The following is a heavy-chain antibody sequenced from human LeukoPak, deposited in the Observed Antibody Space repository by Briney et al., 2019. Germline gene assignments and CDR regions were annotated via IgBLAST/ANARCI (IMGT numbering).Heavy chain of an antibody. Sequence: PSETLSLTCTVSGGSISSSSYYWGWLRQPPGKGLEWIGSIYYSGSTYYNPSLKSRVTISVDTSKNQFSLNLGSVTAADTAVYYCASPTTMTTAIGYWGQGTLVTVSS. CDR1: GGSISSSSYY. CDR3: ASPTTMTTAIGY. CDR2: IYYSGST. J-gene: IGHJ4*02. D-gene: IGHD4-17*01. V-gene: IGHV4-39*01.